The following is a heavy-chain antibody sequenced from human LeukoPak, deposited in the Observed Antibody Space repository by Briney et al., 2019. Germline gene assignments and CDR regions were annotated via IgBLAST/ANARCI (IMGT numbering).Heavy chain of an antibody. Sequence: SETLSLTCAVYGGPVSGYYWNWIRQPPGKGLEWIGEIDHSGNTNYNPSLKSRVTISVDTSKNQLSLKLSSVTAADTAVYYCARERRGRFGELYWFDPWGQGTLVTVSS. CDR3: ARERRGRFGELYWFDP. J-gene: IGHJ5*02. D-gene: IGHD3-10*01. CDR2: IDHSGNT. V-gene: IGHV4-34*01. CDR1: GGPVSGYY.